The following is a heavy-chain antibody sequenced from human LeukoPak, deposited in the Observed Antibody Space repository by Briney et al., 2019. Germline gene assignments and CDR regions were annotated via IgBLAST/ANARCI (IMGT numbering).Heavy chain of an antibody. CDR3: ARDQYDTWSRRGNFDS. CDR1: GFTVDSNY. J-gene: IGHJ4*02. Sequence: QAGGSLRLSCAASGFTVDSNYLSWVRQAPGKGLEWVANIKLDGSEKNYVDSVKGRFTISRDNTKNSLYLQMNSLRAEDTAVFYCARDQYDTWSRRGNFDSWGQGTLVIVSS. CDR2: IKLDGSEK. V-gene: IGHV3-7*03. D-gene: IGHD3-3*01.